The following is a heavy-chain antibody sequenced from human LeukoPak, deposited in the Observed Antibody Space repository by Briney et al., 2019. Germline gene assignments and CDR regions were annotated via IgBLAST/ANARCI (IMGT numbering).Heavy chain of an antibody. D-gene: IGHD3-22*01. CDR3: ARGAHYHDSSQGYVH. V-gene: IGHV1-2*02. CDR1: GYTFTGYY. CDR2: INPNSGGT. J-gene: IGHJ4*02. Sequence: GASVKVSCKASGYTFTGYYMHWVRQAPGQGLEWMGWINPNSGGTNYAQKLQGRVTITRDTSISTAYMELSRLRSDDTAVYYCARGAHYHDSSQGYVHWDQGTLVTVSS.